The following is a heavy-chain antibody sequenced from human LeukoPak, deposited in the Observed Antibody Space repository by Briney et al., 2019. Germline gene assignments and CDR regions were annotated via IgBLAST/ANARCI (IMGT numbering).Heavy chain of an antibody. J-gene: IGHJ3*02. D-gene: IGHD3-22*01. V-gene: IGHV3-21*01. Sequence: GGSLRLSCAASGFTFSSYSMNWVRQAPGKGLEWVSSISSSSYIYYADSVKGRFTISRDNAKNSLYLQMNSLRAEDTAVYYCARASYYDSSGYPDAFDIWGQGTMVTVSS. CDR3: ARASYYDSSGYPDAFDI. CDR1: GFTFSSYS. CDR2: ISSSSYI.